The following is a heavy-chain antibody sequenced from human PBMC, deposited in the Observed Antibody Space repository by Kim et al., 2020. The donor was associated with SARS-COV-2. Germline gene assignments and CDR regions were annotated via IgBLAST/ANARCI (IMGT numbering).Heavy chain of an antibody. CDR3: ARYNYYGSGSYYNPLDY. V-gene: IGHV5-10-1*01. Sequence: GESLKISCKGSGYSFTSYWISWVRQMPGKGLEWMGRIDPSDSYTNYSPSFQGHVTISADKSISTAYLQWSSLKASDTAMYYCARYNYYGSGSYYNPLDYWGQGTLVTVSS. J-gene: IGHJ4*02. CDR2: IDPSDSYT. CDR1: GYSFTSYW. D-gene: IGHD3-10*01.